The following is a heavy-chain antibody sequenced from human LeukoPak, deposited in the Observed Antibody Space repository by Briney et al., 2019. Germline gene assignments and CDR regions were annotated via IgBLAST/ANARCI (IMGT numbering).Heavy chain of an antibody. CDR3: ARRGSGSRGDFDY. V-gene: IGHV4-39*02. Sequence: SETLSLTCTVSGGSISASSFYWGWIRQPPGKGLQWIATISYSGTTYYNPSLRSRVTISVDTSKNHFSLKVNSLTGADTAVYYCARRGSGSRGDFDYWGQGTLVTVSS. D-gene: IGHD2-15*01. CDR1: GGSISASSFY. J-gene: IGHJ4*02. CDR2: ISYSGTT.